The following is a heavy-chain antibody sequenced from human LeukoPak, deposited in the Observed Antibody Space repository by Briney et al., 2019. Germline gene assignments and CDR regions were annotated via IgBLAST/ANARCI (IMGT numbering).Heavy chain of an antibody. D-gene: IGHD5-24*01. CDR2: MNPNSGNT. CDR1: GYTFISYN. Sequence: ASVKVSCKASGYTFISYNINWLRQATGQGLEWMGWMNPNSGNTGYAQKFQGRVTMTRNTSISTAYMELSSLRSEDTAVYYCARAAPIENGYDYWGQGTLVTVSS. J-gene: IGHJ4*02. V-gene: IGHV1-8*01. CDR3: ARAAPIENGYDY.